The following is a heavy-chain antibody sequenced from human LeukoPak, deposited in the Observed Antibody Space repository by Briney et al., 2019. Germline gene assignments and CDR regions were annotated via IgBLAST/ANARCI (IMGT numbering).Heavy chain of an antibody. CDR2: ISSSGSTI. Sequence: GGSLRLSCAASGFTFSDYYMSWIRQAPGKGLEWVSYISSSGSTIYYADSVKGRFTISRDNAKNSLYLQMNSLRAEDTAVYYRAREASSGWYSYYYMDVWGKGTTVTVSS. CDR3: AREASSGWYSYYYMDV. V-gene: IGHV3-11*04. J-gene: IGHJ6*03. CDR1: GFTFSDYY. D-gene: IGHD6-19*01.